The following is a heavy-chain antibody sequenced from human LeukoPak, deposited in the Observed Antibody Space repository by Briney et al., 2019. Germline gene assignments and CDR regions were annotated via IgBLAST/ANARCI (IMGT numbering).Heavy chain of an antibody. CDR1: GYTFTNNW. J-gene: IGHJ6*02. D-gene: IGHD3-16*01. V-gene: IGHV5-51*01. CDR3: GRGGIGKPYYYYGMDV. Sequence: GESLKISCKDSGYTFTNNWIGWVRQMPGKGLEWMGIIYPDDSETRYSPSFQGQVTISSDKSITTAYLQWSSLKASDSAMYYCGRGGIGKPYYYYGMDVWGQGTTVTVS. CDR2: IYPDDSET.